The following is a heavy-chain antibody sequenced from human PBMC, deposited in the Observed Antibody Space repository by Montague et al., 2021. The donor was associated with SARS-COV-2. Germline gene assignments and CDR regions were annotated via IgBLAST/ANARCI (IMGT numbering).Heavy chain of an antibody. CDR3: ARGALTGGNYELWRGYSTSPLDY. J-gene: IGHJ4*02. CDR2: VKDSGST. D-gene: IGHD3-3*01. CDR1: GGSFSGYY. V-gene: IGHV4-34*01. Sequence: SETLSLTCAVYGGSFSGYYWSWIRQPPGKGLEWIGEVKDSGSTNYIPHLKSRVAISVDTSKNQFSLKLRSVTAADTAVYFCARGALTGGNYELWRGYSTSPLDYWSQGTLVTVSS.